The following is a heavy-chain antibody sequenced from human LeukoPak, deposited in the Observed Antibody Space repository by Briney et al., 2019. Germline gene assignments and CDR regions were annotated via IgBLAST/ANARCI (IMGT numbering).Heavy chain of an antibody. CDR3: AKPARTDAFDI. CDR1: GFTFSRYS. D-gene: IGHD1-14*01. V-gene: IGHV3-48*01. CDR2: ISSSSSTI. J-gene: IGHJ3*02. Sequence: GGSLRLSCAASGFTFSRYSMNWVRQAPGKGLEWVSYISSSSSTIYYADSVKGRFTISRDNANNSLYLQMNSLRAEDTAVYYCAKPARTDAFDIWGQGTMITVSS.